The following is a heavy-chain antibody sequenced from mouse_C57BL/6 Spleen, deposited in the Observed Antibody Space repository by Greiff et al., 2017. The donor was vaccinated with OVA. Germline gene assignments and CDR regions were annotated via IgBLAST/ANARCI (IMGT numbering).Heavy chain of an antibody. CDR3: ARADYSYWYFDV. Sequence: LQESGPELVKPGASVKISCKASGYAFSSSWMNWVKQRPGKGLEWIGRIYPGDGDTNYNGKFKGKATLTADKSSSTAYMQLSSLTSEDSAVDFGARADYSYWYFDVWGTGTTVTVSS. V-gene: IGHV1-82*01. J-gene: IGHJ1*03. CDR2: IYPGDGDT. CDR1: GYAFSSSW. D-gene: IGHD2-4*01.